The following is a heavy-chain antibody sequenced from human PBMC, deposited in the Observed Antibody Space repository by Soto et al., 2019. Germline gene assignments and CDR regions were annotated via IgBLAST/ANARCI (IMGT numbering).Heavy chain of an antibody. V-gene: IGHV4-34*01. CDR2: INHSGST. Sequence: QVQLQQWGAGLLKPSETLSLTCAVYGGSFSGYYWSGIRQPPGKGLEWIGEINHSGSTNYDPSLKSRITISVDTSKNQFSLKLSSVTAADTAVYYCARGDGVVVVGVYYFDYWGQGTLVTVSS. J-gene: IGHJ4*02. CDR1: GGSFSGYY. D-gene: IGHD2-15*01. CDR3: ARGDGVVVVGVYYFDY.